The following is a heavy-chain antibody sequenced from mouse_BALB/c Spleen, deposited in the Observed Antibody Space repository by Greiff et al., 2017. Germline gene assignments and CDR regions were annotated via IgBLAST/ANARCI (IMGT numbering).Heavy chain of an antibody. CDR2: INPYNDGT. Sequence: VQLQQSGPELVKPGASVKMSCKASGYTFTSYVMHWVKQKPGQGLEWIGFINPYNDGTKYNEKFKGKATLTSDTSSNTAYLQLSSLTSEDTAVYYCARDYPYYFDYWGQGTTLTVSS. J-gene: IGHJ2*01. D-gene: IGHD2-4*01. CDR3: ARDYPYYFDY. CDR1: GYTFTSYV. V-gene: IGHV1-14*01.